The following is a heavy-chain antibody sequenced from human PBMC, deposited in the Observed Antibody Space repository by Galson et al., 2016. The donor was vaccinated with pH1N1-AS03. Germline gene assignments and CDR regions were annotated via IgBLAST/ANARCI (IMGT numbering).Heavy chain of an antibody. V-gene: IGHV3-30*02. CDR1: GFSLTSYG. J-gene: IGHJ4*02. CDR3: VKEDGPGGQRDY. Sequence: SLRLSCAASGFSLTSYGMHWVRQAPGKGLDWVAFIQHDESYTNYAVSVKGRFIISRDSSKNMLYLQMNGVRPEDTAVYYCVKEDGPGGQRDYWSQGMLVAVSS. CDR2: IQHDESYT. D-gene: IGHD2-15*01.